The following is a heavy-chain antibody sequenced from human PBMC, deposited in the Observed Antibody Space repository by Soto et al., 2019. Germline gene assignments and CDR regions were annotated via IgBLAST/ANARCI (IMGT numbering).Heavy chain of an antibody. CDR1: GYSISSGYY. J-gene: IGHJ6*02. CDR3: ARVLRYYDSSGYYGGDSYYYYGMDG. Sequence: SETLSLTCAVSGYSISSGYYWGWILPPPGKGLEWIGSIYHSGSTYYNPSLKSRVTISVDTSKNQFSLKLSSVTAADTAVYYCARVLRYYDSSGYYGGDSYYYYGMDGWGQGTTVTVSS. CDR2: IYHSGST. V-gene: IGHV4-38-2*01. D-gene: IGHD3-22*01.